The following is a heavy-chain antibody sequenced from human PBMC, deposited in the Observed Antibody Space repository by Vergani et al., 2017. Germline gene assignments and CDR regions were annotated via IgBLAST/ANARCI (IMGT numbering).Heavy chain of an antibody. V-gene: IGHV4-39*07. J-gene: IGHJ4*02. CDR2: IYYSGST. CDR3: ARVLPTGGY. Sequence: QLQLQESGPGLVKPSETLSLTCTVSGGSISSSSYYWGWIRQPPGKGLEWIGSIYYSGSTYYNPSLKSRVTISVDTSNNHFSLRLNSLTAADTAVYYCARVLPTGGYWGQGTLVTVSS. D-gene: IGHD4-17*01. CDR1: GGSISSSSYY.